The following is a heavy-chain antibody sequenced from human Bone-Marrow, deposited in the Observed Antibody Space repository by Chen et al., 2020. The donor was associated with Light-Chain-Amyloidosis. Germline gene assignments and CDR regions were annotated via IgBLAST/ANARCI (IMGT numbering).Heavy chain of an antibody. J-gene: IGHJ4*02. D-gene: IGHD3-16*01. CDR2: IYSSGDN. Sequence: QVHLQESGPGLVKPSETLSLTCTVSGGSVSNYYWSWIRRPAGKGLEWIGRIYSSGDNRYNPSLKSRVCMSVDTSKNQISLKITPVTAADTALYLCARFGPEFGAPEDHWGRGTLVTVSS. V-gene: IGHV4-4*07. CDR3: ARFGPEFGAPEDH. CDR1: GGSVSNYY.